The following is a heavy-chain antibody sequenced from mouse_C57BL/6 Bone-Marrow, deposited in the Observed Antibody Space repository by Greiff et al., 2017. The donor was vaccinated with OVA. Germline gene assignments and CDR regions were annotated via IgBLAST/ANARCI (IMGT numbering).Heavy chain of an antibody. CDR1: GYSITSGYY. CDR3: ARSIVTTRYARDD. D-gene: IGHD2-5*01. CDR2: ISYDGSN. V-gene: IGHV3-6*01. Sequence: EVQVVESGPGLVKPSQSLSLTCSVTGYSITSGYYWNWIRQFPGNKLEWMGYISYDGSNNYNPSLKNRISITRDTSKNQFFLKLNSVTTEDTATYYCARSIVTTRYARDDWGQGTSVTVSS. J-gene: IGHJ4*01.